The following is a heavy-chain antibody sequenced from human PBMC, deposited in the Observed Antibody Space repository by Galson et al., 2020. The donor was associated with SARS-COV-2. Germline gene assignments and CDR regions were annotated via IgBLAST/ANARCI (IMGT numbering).Heavy chain of an antibody. Sequence: GGSLRLSCAASGFTFDDYGMSWVRQAPGKGLEWVSGINWNGGSTGYADSVKGRFTISRDNAKNSLYLQMNSLRAEDTALYHCARAPARYFDWLGDRRYFDYWGQGTLVTVSS. V-gene: IGHV3-20*01. CDR2: INWNGGST. J-gene: IGHJ4*02. CDR1: GFTFDDYG. D-gene: IGHD3-9*01. CDR3: ARAPARYFDWLGDRRYFDY.